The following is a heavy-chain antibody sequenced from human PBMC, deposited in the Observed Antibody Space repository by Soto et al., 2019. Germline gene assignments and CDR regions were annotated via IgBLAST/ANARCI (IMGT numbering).Heavy chain of an antibody. CDR3: ARVTPGNNLYYFSGLDF. J-gene: IGHJ6*02. CDR1: GFTFDTYG. Sequence: GGSLRLSCVASGFTFDTYGIHWVRQAPGKGLQWVALISYEGSNTYYADSVRGRFTISRDNSKNTLYLQMNTLRPEDTGLYYCARVTPGNNLYYFSGLDFWGQGTSVTVSS. CDR2: ISYEGSNT. D-gene: IGHD1-1*01. V-gene: IGHV3-30-3*01.